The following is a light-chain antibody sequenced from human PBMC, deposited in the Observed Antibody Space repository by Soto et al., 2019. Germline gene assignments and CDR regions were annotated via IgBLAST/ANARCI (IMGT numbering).Light chain of an antibody. Sequence: QSVLTQPASVSGSPGQSITISCTGTSSDVGSYNLVSWYQQHPGKAPKLMIYEGSKRPSGVSNRFSGSKSGNTASLTISGLQAEDEADYYCCSYAGSSTYVFGNRTKVTVL. CDR2: EGS. CDR1: SSDVGSYNL. CDR3: CSYAGSSTYV. V-gene: IGLV2-23*01. J-gene: IGLJ1*01.